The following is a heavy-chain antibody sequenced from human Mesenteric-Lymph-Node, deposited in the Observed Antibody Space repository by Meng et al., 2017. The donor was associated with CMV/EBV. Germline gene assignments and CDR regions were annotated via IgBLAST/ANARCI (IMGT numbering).Heavy chain of an antibody. J-gene: IGHJ4*02. D-gene: IGHD4-23*01. CDR1: GGSFSGYY. V-gene: IGHV4-34*01. Sequence: QVPLQQGGAGLLKPSETLSLTCGVYGGSFSGYYWSWIRQPPGKGLEWIGEINHSGSTNYNPSLKSRVTISVDTSKNQFSLKLSSVTAADTAVYYCARHQRWLKSEGGFNYWGQGTLVTVSS. CDR3: ARHQRWLKSEGGFNY. CDR2: INHSGST.